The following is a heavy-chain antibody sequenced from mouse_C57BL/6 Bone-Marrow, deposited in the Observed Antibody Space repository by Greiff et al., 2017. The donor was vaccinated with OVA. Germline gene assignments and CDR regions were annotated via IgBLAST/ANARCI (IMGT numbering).Heavy chain of an antibody. J-gene: IGHJ3*01. CDR2: ILTGSGST. CDR3: ARGVAY. Sequence: VKLQESGPGLVQPGASVKLSCKASGYTFTGYWIEWVEQRPGHGLEWIGEILTGSGSTNYNETFKGQATFTADTSSNTPYMQLSRLKTVDSAMYYYARGVAYWGQGTLVTVSA. CDR1: GYTFTGYW. V-gene: IGHV1-9*01.